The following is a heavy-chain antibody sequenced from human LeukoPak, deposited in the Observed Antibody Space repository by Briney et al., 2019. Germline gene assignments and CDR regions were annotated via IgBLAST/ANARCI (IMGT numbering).Heavy chain of an antibody. J-gene: IGHJ4*02. CDR3: ARHSYYYGSGMGSDY. D-gene: IGHD3-10*01. Sequence: SETLSLTCTVSGGSISSSSYSWGWIRQPPGKGLEWIGSIYYSGSTYYNPSLKSRVTISVDTSKNQFSLKLSSVTAADTAVYYCARHSYYYGSGMGSDYWGQGTLVTVSS. CDR2: IYYSGST. CDR1: GGSISSSSYS. V-gene: IGHV4-39*01.